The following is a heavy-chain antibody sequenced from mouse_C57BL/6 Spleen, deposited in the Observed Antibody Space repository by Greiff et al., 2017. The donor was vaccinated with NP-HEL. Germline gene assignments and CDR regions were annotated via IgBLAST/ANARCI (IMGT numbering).Heavy chain of an antibody. CDR1: GYAFSSYW. D-gene: IGHD3-2*02. V-gene: IGHV1-80*01. Sequence: QVQLKESGAELVKPGASVKISCKASGYAFSSYWMNWVKQRPGKGLEWIGQIYPGDGDTNYNGKFKGKATLTADKSSSTAYMQLSSLTSEDSAVYFCARGDSSGSGTFDYWGQGTTLTVSS. CDR3: ARGDSSGSGTFDY. J-gene: IGHJ2*01. CDR2: IYPGDGDT.